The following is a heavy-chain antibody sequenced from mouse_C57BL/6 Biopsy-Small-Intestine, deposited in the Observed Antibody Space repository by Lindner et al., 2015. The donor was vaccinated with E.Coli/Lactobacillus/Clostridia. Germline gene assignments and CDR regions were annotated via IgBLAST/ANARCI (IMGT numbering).Heavy chain of an antibody. Sequence: VQLQESGPELVKPGASVKISCKASGYAFSSSWMNWVKQRPGKGLEWIGRIYPGDGDTNYNGKFKGKATLTADKSSSTAYMQLSSLTSEDSAVYFCARRGNYAMDYWGQGTSVTVSS. CDR1: GYAFSSSW. CDR3: ARRGNYAMDY. V-gene: IGHV1-82*01. CDR2: IYPGDGDT. J-gene: IGHJ4*01.